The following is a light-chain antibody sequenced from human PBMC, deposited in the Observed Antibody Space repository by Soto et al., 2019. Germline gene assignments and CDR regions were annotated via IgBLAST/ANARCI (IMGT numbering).Light chain of an antibody. CDR2: GAS. CDR1: QSVSSSY. V-gene: IGKV3-20*01. Sequence: EIVLTQSPGTLSLSPGERATLSCRASQSVSSSYLAWYQQKPGQAPRPLIYGASSRSTGIPDRFSGSGSGTHFTRTISRLEPEDFAVYYWQQYGISTGFTFGPATKVDIK. CDR3: QQYGISTGFT. J-gene: IGKJ3*01.